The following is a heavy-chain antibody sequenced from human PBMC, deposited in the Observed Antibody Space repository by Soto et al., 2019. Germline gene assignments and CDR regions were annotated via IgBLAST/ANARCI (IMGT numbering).Heavy chain of an antibody. D-gene: IGHD3-10*01. Sequence: QVQLVQSGAEVKKPGASVKVSCKASGYTFTSYGISWVRQAPGQGREWMGWISAYNGNTHYAQKLQGRGTMTTDTTTSKADMELRRRRSDDTAVDYCASDNTPRGGAFGIWGKVSRVTVSS. V-gene: IGHV1-18*01. CDR2: ISAYNGNT. J-gene: IGHJ3*02. CDR1: GYTFTSYG. CDR3: ASDNTPRGGAFGI.